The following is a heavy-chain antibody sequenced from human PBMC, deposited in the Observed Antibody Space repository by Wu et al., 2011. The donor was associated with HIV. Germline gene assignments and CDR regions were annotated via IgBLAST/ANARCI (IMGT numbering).Heavy chain of an antibody. CDR1: EYFFSGYY. D-gene: IGHD3-22*01. V-gene: IGHV1-2*02. CDR3: ARGSGYHFNYNYLVV. J-gene: IGHJ6*03. CDR2: INPKSGGT. Sequence: QVRLVQSGAEVRKPGASVKVSCKASEYFFSGYYIHWVRQAPGQGLEWLGWINPKSGGTNYAPTFQGRVTMTTDTSISTAYMELNNLRSEDTAVYYCARGSGYHFNYNYLVVWGKGTTVTVSS.